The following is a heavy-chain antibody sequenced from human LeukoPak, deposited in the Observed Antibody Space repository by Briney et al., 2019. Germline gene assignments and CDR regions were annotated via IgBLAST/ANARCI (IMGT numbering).Heavy chain of an antibody. CDR2: IYSGGDT. J-gene: IGHJ6*02. CDR1: GFTVSSNY. V-gene: IGHV3-53*01. CDR3: ASHMTTDYYYGMDV. D-gene: IGHD4-11*01. Sequence: GGSLRLSCAASGFTVSSNYMSWVRQAPGKGLAWVSIIYSGGDTYYADSVKGRFTISRDNSKNTLYLQMNSLRAEDTAVYYCASHMTTDYYYGMDVWGQGTTVTVSS.